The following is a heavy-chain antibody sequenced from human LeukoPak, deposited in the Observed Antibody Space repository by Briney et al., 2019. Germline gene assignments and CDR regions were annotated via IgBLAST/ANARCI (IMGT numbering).Heavy chain of an antibody. Sequence: GGSLRLSCTASGFAFDEHGMSLVRQVPGKGLEWVSGINWSGGSTGYADPLRGRFTISRDNAKTSLYLQMDSLRAEDTALYYCARAPITSPFYFDYRGQGTLVTVSS. D-gene: IGHD2-2*01. CDR2: INWSGGST. CDR1: GFAFDEHG. CDR3: ARAPITSPFYFDY. J-gene: IGHJ4*02. V-gene: IGHV3-20*04.